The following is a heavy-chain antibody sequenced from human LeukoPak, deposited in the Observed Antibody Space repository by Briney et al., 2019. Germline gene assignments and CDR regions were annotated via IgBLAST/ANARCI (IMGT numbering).Heavy chain of an antibody. Sequence: GGSLRLSCAASGFTFDDNTMHWVRQTPGRGLEWVSFITWKSHRTHYADSVRGRFTVSRDNSKDSMHLEMNSLKTEDTGLYHCASEVGYRSLGYLGQGTLVTVSS. CDR3: ASEVGYRSLGY. V-gene: IGHV3-43*01. J-gene: IGHJ4*02. CDR2: ITWKSHRT. CDR1: GFTFDDNT. D-gene: IGHD3-3*01.